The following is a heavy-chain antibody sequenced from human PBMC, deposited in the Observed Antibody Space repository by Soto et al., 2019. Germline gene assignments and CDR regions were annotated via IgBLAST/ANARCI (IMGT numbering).Heavy chain of an antibody. D-gene: IGHD3-10*01. Sequence: SETLSLTCTVSGGSISNYYWSWVRQPPGKGLEWIGYIYDSGSTNYNPSLKSRVTISVDTSKNQFSLRLNSMTAADTAVYYCAIHNYGSGSTYFDYWGQGTLVTVSS. CDR3: AIHNYGSGSTYFDY. CDR2: IYDSGST. V-gene: IGHV4-59*08. CDR1: GGSISNYY. J-gene: IGHJ4*02.